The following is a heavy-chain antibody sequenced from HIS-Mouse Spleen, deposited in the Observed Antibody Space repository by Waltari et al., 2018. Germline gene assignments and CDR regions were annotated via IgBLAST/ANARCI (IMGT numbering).Heavy chain of an antibody. CDR1: GGSISSSSYY. V-gene: IGHV4-39*07. J-gene: IGHJ2*01. D-gene: IGHD6-13*01. CDR3: AREIPYSSSWYDWYFDL. CDR2: IYSGGST. Sequence: QLQLQESGPGLVKPSETLSLTCTVSGGSISSSSYYWGWIRQPPGKGLGWIGSIYSGGSTYYNPSLKSRVTISVDTSKSQFSLKLSSVTAADTAVYYCAREIPYSSSWYDWYFDLWGRGTLVTVSS.